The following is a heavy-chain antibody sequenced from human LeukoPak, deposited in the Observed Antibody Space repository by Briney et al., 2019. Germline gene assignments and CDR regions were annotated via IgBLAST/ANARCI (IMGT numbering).Heavy chain of an antibody. J-gene: IGHJ4*02. V-gene: IGHV4-59*08. CDR3: ASYLTIGGNSYGFDH. CDR1: GGSIRSNY. D-gene: IGHD5-18*01. CDR2: IHYSGST. Sequence: PSETLSLTCTVPGGSIRSNYWSFIQQPPAKGLECIGHIHYSGSTNYNPSLKSRVTISVDTSKSQFSLKLSSVTAADTAVYYCASYLTIGGNSYGFDHWGQGTLVTVSS.